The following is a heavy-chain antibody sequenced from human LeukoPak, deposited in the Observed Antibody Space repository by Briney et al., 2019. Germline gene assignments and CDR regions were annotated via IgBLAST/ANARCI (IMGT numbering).Heavy chain of an antibody. J-gene: IGHJ4*02. CDR2: INPNSGGT. Sequence: ASVKVSCKASGYTFTNYAMNWVRQAPGQGLEWMGWINPNSGGTNYAQKFQGRVTMTRDTSISTAYMELSRLRSDDTAVYYCARDQGRWELLPVGCDYWGQGTLVTVSS. V-gene: IGHV1-2*02. CDR1: GYTFTNYA. D-gene: IGHD1-26*01. CDR3: ARDQGRWELLPVGCDY.